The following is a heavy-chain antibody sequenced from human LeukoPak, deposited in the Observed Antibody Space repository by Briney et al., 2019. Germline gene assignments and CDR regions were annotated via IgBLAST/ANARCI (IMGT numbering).Heavy chain of an antibody. CDR2: IYYSGST. CDR3: ASPLNDIGGFDY. D-gene: IGHD3-10*01. V-gene: IGHV4-39*01. Sequence: SGPTLVKPSETLSLTCTVSGGSISSSSYYWGWIRQPPGKGLEWIGSIYYSGSTYYNPSLKSRVTISVDTSKNQFSLKLSSVSAADTAGYYCASPLNDIGGFDYWGQGTLVTVSS. J-gene: IGHJ4*02. CDR1: GGSISSSSYY.